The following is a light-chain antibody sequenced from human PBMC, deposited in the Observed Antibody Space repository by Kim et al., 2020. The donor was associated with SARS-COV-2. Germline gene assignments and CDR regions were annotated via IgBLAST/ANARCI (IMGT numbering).Light chain of an antibody. Sequence: ALGQTVRITCQGDSLRSYYASWYKQRPGQAPVVVIYGKNNRPSGIPDRFSGSRSGNTASLTITGTQAEDEADYYCTSRDSRGNHLVFGGGTQLTVL. CDR2: GKN. CDR1: SLRSYY. CDR3: TSRDSRGNHLV. V-gene: IGLV3-19*01. J-gene: IGLJ3*02.